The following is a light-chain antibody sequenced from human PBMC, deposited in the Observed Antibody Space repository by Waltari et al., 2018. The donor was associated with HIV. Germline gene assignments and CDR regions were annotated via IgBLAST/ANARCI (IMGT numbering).Light chain of an antibody. CDR1: ALPKKY. J-gene: IGLJ2*01. CDR3: YSTDSSGNPL. CDR2: EDT. V-gene: IGLV3-10*01. Sequence: SYELTQPPSVSVSPGQTARITCSGDALPKKYAYWYQQTSGQAPVLVLYEDTKRPSGIPERFSGSSSGTRATLTISGAQVEDEADYYCYSTDSSGNPLFGGGTKLTVL.